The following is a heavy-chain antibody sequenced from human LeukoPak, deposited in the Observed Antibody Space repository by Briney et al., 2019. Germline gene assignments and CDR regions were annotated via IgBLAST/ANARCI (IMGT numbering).Heavy chain of an antibody. CDR1: GYTLTELS. Sequence: ASVKVSCKVSGYTLTELSMHWVRQAPGKGLEWMGGFDPEDGETIYAQKFQGRVTMTEDTSTDTAYMELSSLRSEDTAVYYCATPPRRTTYCRYYYYGMDVWGQGTTVTVSS. J-gene: IGHJ6*02. V-gene: IGHV1-24*01. CDR2: FDPEDGET. CDR3: ATPPRRTTYCRYYYYGMDV. D-gene: IGHD1-14*01.